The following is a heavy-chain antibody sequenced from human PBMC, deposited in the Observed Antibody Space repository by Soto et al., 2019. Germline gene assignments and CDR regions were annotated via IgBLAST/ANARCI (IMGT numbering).Heavy chain of an antibody. CDR3: ARAGPIAVAGRFDY. CDR1: GGSFSGYY. J-gene: IGHJ4*02. CDR2: INHSGST. V-gene: IGHV4-34*01. D-gene: IGHD6-19*01. Sequence: PSETLSLTCAVYGGSFSGYYWSWNRQPPGKGLEWIGEINHSGSTNYNPSLKSRVTIAVDTSKNQFSLKLSSVTAADTAVYYCARAGPIAVAGRFDYWGQGTLVTVSS.